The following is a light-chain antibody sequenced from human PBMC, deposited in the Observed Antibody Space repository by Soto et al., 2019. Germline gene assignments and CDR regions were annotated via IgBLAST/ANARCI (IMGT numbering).Light chain of an antibody. V-gene: IGLV2-14*01. J-gene: IGLJ2*01. CDR3: SSYTSSSTRV. Sequence: QSALTQPASVSGSPGQSITISCTGTSSDVGGYNYVSWYQQHPGKAPKLMIYDVSNRPSGVSNRFSGSKSGNTASLTISGLQAVDEADYYCSSYTSSSTRVFGVGTKVTVL. CDR1: SSDVGGYNY. CDR2: DVS.